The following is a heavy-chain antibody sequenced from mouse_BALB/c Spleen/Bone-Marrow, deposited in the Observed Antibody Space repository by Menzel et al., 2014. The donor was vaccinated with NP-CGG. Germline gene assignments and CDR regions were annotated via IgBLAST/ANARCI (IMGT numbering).Heavy chain of an antibody. CDR3: ARSGSSSGYFDY. CDR2: ISSGSSTI. J-gene: IGHJ2*01. V-gene: IGHV5-17*02. CDR1: GFTFSSFG. D-gene: IGHD1-1*01. Sequence: EVQLVESGGGLAQPGGSRKLSCAASGFTFSSFGMHCVRQAPEKGLEWVAYISSGSSTIYYADTVMGRFTISRDNPKNTLLLQMTSLRSEDTAMYYCARSGSSSGYFDYWGQGTTLTVSS.